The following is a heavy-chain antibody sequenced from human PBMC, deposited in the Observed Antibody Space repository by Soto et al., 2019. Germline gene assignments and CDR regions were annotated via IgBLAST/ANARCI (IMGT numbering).Heavy chain of an antibody. CDR3: ARVGSSGWSPDY. CDR1: GGSISGHY. J-gene: IGHJ4*02. V-gene: IGHV4-59*11. D-gene: IGHD6-19*01. CDR2: IFYSGST. Sequence: TLSLTCTVSGGSISGHYWIWIRQSPGKGLEWIGYIFYSGSTNYNPSLKSRVTISVDTSKNQFSLKLSSVTAADTAVYYCARVGSSGWSPDYWGQGTLVTVSS.